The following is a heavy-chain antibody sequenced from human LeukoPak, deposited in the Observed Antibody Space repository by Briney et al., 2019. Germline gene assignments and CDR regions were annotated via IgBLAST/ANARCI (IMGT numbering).Heavy chain of an antibody. D-gene: IGHD5-18*01. J-gene: IGHJ6*03. CDR1: GGSFSGYY. V-gene: IGHV4-34*01. CDR3: ARGVGYSYGYPLQYYYYYYYMDV. Sequence: PSETLSLTCAVYGGSFSGYYWSWIRQPPGKGLEWIGEINHSGSTNYNPSLKSRVTISVDTSKNQFSLKLSSVTAADTAVYYCARGVGYSYGYPLQYYYYYYYMDVWGKGTTVTVSS. CDR2: INHSGST.